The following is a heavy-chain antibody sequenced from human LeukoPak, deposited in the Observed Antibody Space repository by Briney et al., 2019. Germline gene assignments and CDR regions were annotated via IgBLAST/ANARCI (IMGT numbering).Heavy chain of an antibody. CDR2: INTVNGNT. J-gene: IGHJ4*02. Sequence: ASVKVSCKASGYTFTSYAIQWVRQAPGQRLEWMGWINTVNGNTKYSQKFQDRVTITRDTSASTAYMVLGSLRSEDTAVYYCARTMRKITMVRGVIPYYFDYWGQGTLVTVSS. D-gene: IGHD3-10*01. CDR1: GYTFTSYA. CDR3: ARTMRKITMVRGVIPYYFDY. V-gene: IGHV1-3*04.